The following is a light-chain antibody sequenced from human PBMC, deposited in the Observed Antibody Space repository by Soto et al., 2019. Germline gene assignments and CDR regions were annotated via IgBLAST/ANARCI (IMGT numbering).Light chain of an antibody. CDR3: QQRSNWHPIT. CDR2: DAS. CDR1: QSVSSY. J-gene: IGKJ5*01. Sequence: EILLTQYPATLSLSPGERATLSCRASQSVSSYLAWYQQKPGQAPRLLIYDASNRAPGIPASFSGSGSGTDFTLTISSLETEDFAVYYCQQRSNWHPITFGHGTRLEIK. V-gene: IGKV3-11*01.